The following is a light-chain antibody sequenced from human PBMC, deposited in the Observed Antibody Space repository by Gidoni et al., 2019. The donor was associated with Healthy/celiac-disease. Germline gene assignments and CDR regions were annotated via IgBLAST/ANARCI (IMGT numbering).Light chain of an antibody. V-gene: IGKV3-11*01. Sequence: EIVLTQSPATLSLSPGGRATLSCRASQSVYNYLAWYQQKPGQAPRLLMYDASNRATGIPARFSGSGSGTDFTLTISSLEPEDFAVYYCQQRSNRPPYTFGQGTKLEIK. CDR1: QSVYNY. CDR2: DAS. CDR3: QQRSNRPPYT. J-gene: IGKJ2*01.